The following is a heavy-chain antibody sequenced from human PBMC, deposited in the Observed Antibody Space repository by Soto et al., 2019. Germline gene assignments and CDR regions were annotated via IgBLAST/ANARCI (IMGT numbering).Heavy chain of an antibody. V-gene: IGHV1-46*01. CDR2: INPSGGST. CDR1: GYTFTSYY. CDR3: ARVITIFGVVIKDNWFDP. D-gene: IGHD3-3*01. J-gene: IGHJ5*02. Sequence: ASVKVSCKASGYTFTSYYMHWVRQAPGQGLEWMGIINPSGGSTSYAQKFQGRVTMTTDTSTSTVYMELSSLRSDDTAVYYCARVITIFGVVIKDNWFDPWGQGTLVTVSS.